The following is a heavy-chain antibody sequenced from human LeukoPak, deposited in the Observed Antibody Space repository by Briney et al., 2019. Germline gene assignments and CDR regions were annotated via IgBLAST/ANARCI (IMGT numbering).Heavy chain of an antibody. Sequence: PGESLRLSCAASGFTFSSYWMSWVRQAPGKGLEWVANIKQDGREKYYVDSVKGRFTISRDNAKNSLYLQMDSLRAEDTAVYYCARVLTVTNAPIDYWGQGTLVTVSS. CDR2: IKQDGREK. CDR3: ARVLTVTNAPIDY. D-gene: IGHD4-17*01. J-gene: IGHJ4*02. CDR1: GFTFSSYW. V-gene: IGHV3-7*01.